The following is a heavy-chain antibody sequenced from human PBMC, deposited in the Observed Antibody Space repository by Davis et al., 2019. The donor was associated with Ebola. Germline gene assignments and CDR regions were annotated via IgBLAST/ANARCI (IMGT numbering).Heavy chain of an antibody. Sequence: SVKVSCKASGGTFSSYAISWVRQAPGQGLEWMGGIIPIFGTANYAQKFQGRVTMTRDTSTSTVYMELSSLRSEDTAVYYCARERRPYIAAAGTDYWGQGTLVTVSS. CDR2: IIPIFGTA. V-gene: IGHV1-69*05. J-gene: IGHJ4*02. CDR1: GGTFSSYA. D-gene: IGHD6-13*01. CDR3: ARERRPYIAAAGTDY.